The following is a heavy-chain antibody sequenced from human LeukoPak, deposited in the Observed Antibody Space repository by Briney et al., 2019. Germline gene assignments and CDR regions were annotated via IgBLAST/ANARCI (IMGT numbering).Heavy chain of an antibody. D-gene: IGHD3-22*01. J-gene: IGHJ3*02. CDR3: ARGPYSYDSSGAFDI. CDR1: GGSVSGSY. V-gene: IGHV4-59*02. Sequence: SETLSLTCTVSGGSVSGSYWSWVRQSPGKGLEWIGYIYYSGATNYNPSLKSRVSISIDTSKNQFSLKLSSVTPADTAVYFCARGPYSYDSSGAFDIWGQGTMVTVSS. CDR2: IYYSGAT.